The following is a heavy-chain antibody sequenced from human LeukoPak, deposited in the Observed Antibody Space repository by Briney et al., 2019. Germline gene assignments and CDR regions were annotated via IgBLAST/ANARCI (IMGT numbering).Heavy chain of an antibody. J-gene: IGHJ3*02. CDR2: FDPEDGET. CDR1: GYTLTELS. Sequence: ASVKVSCKVSGYTLTELSMHWVRQAPGKGLEWMGGFDPEDGETIYAQKFQGRVTMTEDTSTDTAYMELSSLRSEDTAVYYCARGPTVTTGVAFDIWGQGTMVTVSS. CDR3: ARGPTVTTGVAFDI. D-gene: IGHD4-17*01. V-gene: IGHV1-24*01.